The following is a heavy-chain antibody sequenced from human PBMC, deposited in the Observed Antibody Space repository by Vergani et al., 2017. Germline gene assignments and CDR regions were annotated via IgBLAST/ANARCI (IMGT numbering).Heavy chain of an antibody. V-gene: IGHV3-11*06. CDR1: GFTFSDYY. D-gene: IGHD3-10*01. J-gene: IGHJ4*02. CDR3: ARDTPPNLWFGEAFDY. Sequence: QVQLVESGGGLVKPGGSLRLSCAASGFTFSDYYMSWIRQAPGKGLEWVSYISSSSSYKNYADSVKGRFTISRDNAKNSLYLQMNSLRAEDTAVYYCARDTPPNLWFGEAFDYWGQGTLVTVSS. CDR2: ISSSSSYK.